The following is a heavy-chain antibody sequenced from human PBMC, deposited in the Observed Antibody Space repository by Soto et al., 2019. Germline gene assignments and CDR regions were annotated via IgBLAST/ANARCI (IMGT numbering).Heavy chain of an antibody. CDR3: AKADLTMIIVVITPIDY. V-gene: IGHV3-30*18. J-gene: IGHJ4*02. D-gene: IGHD3-22*01. Sequence: PGGSLRLSCAASGFTFSSYAMHWVRQAPGKGLEWVAFISYDGSKKYYADSVKGRFTISRDNSKNTLYLQMNSLRAEDTAMYYCAKADLTMIIVVITPIDYWGQGTLVTVSS. CDR2: ISYDGSKK. CDR1: GFTFSSYA.